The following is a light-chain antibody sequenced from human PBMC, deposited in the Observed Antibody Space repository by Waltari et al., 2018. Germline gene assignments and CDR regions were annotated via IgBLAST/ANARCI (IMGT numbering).Light chain of an antibody. V-gene: IGKV4-1*01. J-gene: IGKJ4*01. CDR3: QQHYSPLIT. Sequence: DIVMTQAPDSLAVSLGEGATIKCKSRRSVLHRTNYKNYLAWYQQKPGQPPKLLIYWASTRESGVPDRFSGSGSGTDFTLTISSLQAEDVAVYYCQQHYSPLITFGGGTKVEIK. CDR2: WAS. CDR1: RSVLHRTNYKNY.